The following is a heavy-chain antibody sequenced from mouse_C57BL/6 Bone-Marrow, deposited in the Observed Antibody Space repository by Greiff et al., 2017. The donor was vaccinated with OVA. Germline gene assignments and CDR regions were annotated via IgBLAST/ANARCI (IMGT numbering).Heavy chain of an antibody. CDR1: GFTFSDYY. CDR2: INYDGSST. CDR3: ARGRLGHFDY. J-gene: IGHJ2*01. Sequence: EVKLVESEGGLVQPGSSMKLSCTASGFTFSDYYMAWVRQVPEKGLEWVANINYDGSSTYYLDSLKSRFIISRDNATNILYLQMSSLKSADTATYYCARGRLGHFDYWGQGTTLTVSS. D-gene: IGHD4-1*01. V-gene: IGHV5-16*01.